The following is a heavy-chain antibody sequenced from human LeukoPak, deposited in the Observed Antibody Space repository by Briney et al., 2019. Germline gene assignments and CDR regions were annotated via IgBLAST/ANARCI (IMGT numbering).Heavy chain of an antibody. D-gene: IGHD7-27*01. CDR2: IYYSGST. CDR1: GGSISSYY. CDR3: ARHGGLGIHLDY. J-gene: IGHJ4*02. V-gene: IGHV4-59*08. Sequence: MASETLSLTCTVSGGSISSYYWSWIRQPPGKGLEWIGYIYYSGSTNYNPSLKSRVTISVDTSKNQFSLKLSSVTAADTAVYYCARHGGLGIHLDYWGQGTLVTVSS.